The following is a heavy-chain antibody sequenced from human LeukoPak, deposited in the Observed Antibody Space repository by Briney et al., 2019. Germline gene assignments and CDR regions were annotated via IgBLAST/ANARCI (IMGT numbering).Heavy chain of an antibody. CDR3: AKVYYGSGSYPLHYYYYGMDV. D-gene: IGHD3-10*01. Sequence: GGSLRLSCAASGFTFDDYAMHWVRQAPGKGLEWVSGISWNSGSIGYADSVKGRFTISRDNAKNSLYLQMNSLRAEDTAVYYCAKVYYGSGSYPLHYYYYGMDVWGKGTAVTVSS. J-gene: IGHJ6*04. CDR1: GFTFDDYA. CDR2: ISWNSGSI. V-gene: IGHV3-9*01.